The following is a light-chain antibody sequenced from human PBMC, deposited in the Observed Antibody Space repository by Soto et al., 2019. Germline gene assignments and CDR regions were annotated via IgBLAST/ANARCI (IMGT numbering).Light chain of an antibody. CDR3: QQVKTYPLT. CDR1: QDISSH. J-gene: IGKJ4*01. CDR2: AAS. V-gene: IGKV1-9*01. Sequence: DIQLTQSPSFLSASVGDRVTITCRASQDISSHLAWYQQKPGKAPKRLIYAASTLQSGVPSGFGGSGSGSEFTLTITCLPPDDFATYYCQQVKTYPLTFGGGTKVEIK.